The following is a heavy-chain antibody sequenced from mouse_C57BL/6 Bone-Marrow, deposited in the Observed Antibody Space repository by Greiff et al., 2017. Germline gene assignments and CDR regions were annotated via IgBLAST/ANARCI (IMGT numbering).Heavy chain of an antibody. Sequence: VQLQQSGPELVKPGASVKISCKASCYAFSRSWLNWVKQRPGTGLEWIGRLYPGDGDTNYDGKFKGKATLTADKSSSTAYMQLSSLTSEDSAVYFCARGGYDAWFAYWGQGTLVTVSA. CDR2: LYPGDGDT. J-gene: IGHJ3*01. V-gene: IGHV1-82*01. CDR3: ARGGYDAWFAY. D-gene: IGHD2-2*01. CDR1: CYAFSRSW.